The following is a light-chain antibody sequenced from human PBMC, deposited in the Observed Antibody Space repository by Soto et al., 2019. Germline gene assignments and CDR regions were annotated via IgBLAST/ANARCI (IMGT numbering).Light chain of an antibody. CDR1: QGIANH. CDR2: GAS. J-gene: IGKJ3*01. V-gene: IGKV1-27*01. CDR3: QKYDRTPCT. Sequence: DIRMTQSPSSLSVSRGDRVTITCRASQGIANHFAWYQQKPGKVPTLLIYGASTLQSGVPSRFSGSGSGTDFTLTINSLQPEDVATYYCQKYDRTPCTFGPGTKVDFK.